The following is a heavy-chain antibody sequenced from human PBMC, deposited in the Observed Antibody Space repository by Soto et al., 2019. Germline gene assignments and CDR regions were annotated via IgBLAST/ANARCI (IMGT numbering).Heavy chain of an antibody. Sequence: ASVKVSCKASGYTFTSYAMHWVRQAPGQRIEWMGWINAGNGNTKYSQKFQGRVTITRDTSASTAYMELSSLRSEDTAVYYCARDCEYYRDSYYYYGMDFWGQGTTVTVSS. J-gene: IGHJ6*02. CDR3: ARDCEYYRDSYYYYGMDF. CDR1: GYTFTSYA. V-gene: IGHV1-3*01. CDR2: INAGNGNT. D-gene: IGHD4-4*01.